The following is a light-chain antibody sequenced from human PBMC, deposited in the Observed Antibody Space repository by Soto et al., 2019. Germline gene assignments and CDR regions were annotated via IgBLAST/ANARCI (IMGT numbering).Light chain of an antibody. Sequence: EIVLTQSPGTLSLSPGERATLSCRASQSISGTYLAWSQHKPGRAPRILIYGASKRATGSPDRFSGSGSGTYFPLTIRRLEPEDFAVYYCQHYGISPPWTFGQGTKVEIK. CDR3: QHYGISPPWT. CDR1: QSISGTY. J-gene: IGKJ1*01. CDR2: GAS. V-gene: IGKV3-20*01.